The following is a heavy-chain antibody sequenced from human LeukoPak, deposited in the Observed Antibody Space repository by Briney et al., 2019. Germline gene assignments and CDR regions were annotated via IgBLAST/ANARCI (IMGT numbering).Heavy chain of an antibody. D-gene: IGHD3-16*01. V-gene: IGHV4-34*01. Sequence: SETLSLTCAVYGGSFSGYYWSWIRQPPGKGLEWIGEIDHSGSTNYNPSLKSRVTISVDTSKNQFSLKLSSVTAADTAVYYCAKIAWGNWFDPWGQGTLVTVSS. CDR2: IDHSGST. CDR3: AKIAWGNWFDP. J-gene: IGHJ5*02. CDR1: GGSFSGYY.